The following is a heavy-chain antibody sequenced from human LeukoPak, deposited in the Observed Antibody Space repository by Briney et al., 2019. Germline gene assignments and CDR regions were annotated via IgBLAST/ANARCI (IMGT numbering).Heavy chain of an antibody. CDR3: ATSSSSVVPYCFDY. D-gene: IGHD2-2*01. J-gene: IGHJ4*02. Sequence: PSETLSLTCAVSGGSISSGGYSWSWIRQPPGKGLEWIGYIYHSGSTYYNPSLKSRVTISVDRSKNQFSLKLSSVTAADTAVYYCATSSSSVVPYCFDYWGQGTLVTVSS. CDR1: GGSISSGGYS. V-gene: IGHV4-30-2*01. CDR2: IYHSGST.